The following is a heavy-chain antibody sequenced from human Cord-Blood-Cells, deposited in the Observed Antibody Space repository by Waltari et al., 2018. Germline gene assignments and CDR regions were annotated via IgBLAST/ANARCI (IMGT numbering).Heavy chain of an antibody. J-gene: IGHJ4*02. CDR2: IYTGGGT. Sequence: QVQLQESGPGLVKPSQTLSLTCTVSGGSISSGSYYWSWIRQPAGKGLGWIGSIYTGGGTNYNPPLKSRVTISVDTSKNQFSLKLSSVTAADTAVYYCARAVVATIDYWGQGTLVTVSS. D-gene: IGHD5-12*01. CDR1: GGSISSGSYY. CDR3: ARAVVATIDY. V-gene: IGHV4-61*09.